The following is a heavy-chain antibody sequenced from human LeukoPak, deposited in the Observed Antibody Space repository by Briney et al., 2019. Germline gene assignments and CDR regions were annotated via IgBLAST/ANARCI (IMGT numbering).Heavy chain of an antibody. V-gene: IGHV1-2*02. Sequence: ASVKVSCKASGYTFTSYDINWVRQATGQGLEWMGWINPNSGGTNYAQNFQGRVTMTRDTSISTAYMELSRLRSDDTAVYYCARVSCSGGSCSLDYWGQGTLVIVSS. CDR2: INPNSGGT. D-gene: IGHD2-15*01. J-gene: IGHJ4*02. CDR1: GYTFTSYD. CDR3: ARVSCSGGSCSLDY.